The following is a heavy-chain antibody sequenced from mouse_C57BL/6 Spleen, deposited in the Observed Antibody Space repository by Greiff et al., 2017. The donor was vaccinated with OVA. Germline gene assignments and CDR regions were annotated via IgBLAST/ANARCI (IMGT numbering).Heavy chain of an antibody. Sequence: EVKLMESGGGLVKPGGSLKLSCAASGFTFSDYGMHWVRQAPEKGLEWVAYISSGSSTIYYADTVKGRFTIARDNAKNTLFLQMTSLRSEDTAMYYCARDPYGSRTGYAMDYWGQGTSVTVSS. J-gene: IGHJ4*01. CDR1: GFTFSDYG. D-gene: IGHD1-1*01. CDR3: ARDPYGSRTGYAMDY. CDR2: ISSGSSTI. V-gene: IGHV5-17*01.